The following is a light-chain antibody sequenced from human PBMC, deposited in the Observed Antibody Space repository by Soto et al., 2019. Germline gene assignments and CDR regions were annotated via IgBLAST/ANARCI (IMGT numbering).Light chain of an antibody. CDR1: SSDVGGYDY. J-gene: IGLJ2*01. CDR3: SSYAGSNNFVV. Sequence: QSALTQPPSASGSPGQSVTISCSGTSSDVGGYDYVSWYQQHPGKAPKLMIYEVSQRPSGVPDRFSGSKSGNTASLTVSGLQAEDEGDYSCSSYAGSNNFVVFGGGTKVTVL. CDR2: EVS. V-gene: IGLV2-8*01.